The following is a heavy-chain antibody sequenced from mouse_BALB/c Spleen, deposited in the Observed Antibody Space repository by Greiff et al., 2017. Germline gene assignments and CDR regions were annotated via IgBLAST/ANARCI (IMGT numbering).Heavy chain of an antibody. Sequence: DVKLQESGPGLVKPSQSLSLTCTVTGYSITSDYAWNWIRQFPGNKLEWMGYISYSGSTSYNPSLKSRISITRDTSKNQFFLQLNSVTTEDTATYYCARSLYYYGSSGYFDVWGAGTTVTVSS. D-gene: IGHD1-1*01. J-gene: IGHJ1*01. CDR1: GYSITSDYA. V-gene: IGHV3-2*02. CDR2: ISYSGST. CDR3: ARSLYYYGSSGYFDV.